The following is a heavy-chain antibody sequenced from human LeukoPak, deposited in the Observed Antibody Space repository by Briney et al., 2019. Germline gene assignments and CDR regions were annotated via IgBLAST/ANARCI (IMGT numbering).Heavy chain of an antibody. CDR3: ARVRGYYPYYFDY. J-gene: IGHJ4*02. D-gene: IGHD3-3*01. V-gene: IGHV3-30*02. CDR2: IRSDGTTK. CDR1: GFTFSSYG. Sequence: GGSLRLSCAASGFTFSSYGMHWVRQAPGKGLEWVAFIRSDGTTKYYADSVKGRFTISRDNSKNTLSLQLNSLRAEDTAVYYCARVRGYYPYYFDYWGQGTLVTVSS.